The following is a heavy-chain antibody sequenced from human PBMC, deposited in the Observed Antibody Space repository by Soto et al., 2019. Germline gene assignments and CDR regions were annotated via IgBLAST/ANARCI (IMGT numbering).Heavy chain of an antibody. V-gene: IGHV4-4*07. CDR3: ARYSASGLYYYFALDV. CDR2: IYTSGST. D-gene: IGHD6-13*01. Sequence: SETLSLTCTVSGGSIVSYYCIFIGHASWKGLEWIGRIYTSGSTNSNPSLKSRVTMSIDKSKNQFSLKLTSVTAADTAVYYCARYSASGLYYYFALDVWGQGTTVTVSS. J-gene: IGHJ6*02. CDR1: GGSIVSYY.